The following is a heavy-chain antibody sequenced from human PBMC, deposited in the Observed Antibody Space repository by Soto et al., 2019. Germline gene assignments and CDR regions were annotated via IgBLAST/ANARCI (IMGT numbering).Heavy chain of an antibody. Sequence: GGSLRLSCAASGFTFSSYGMHWVRLAPGKGLEWVAVISYDGSNKYYADSVKGRFTISRDNSKNTLYLQMNSLRAEDTAVYYCALGGYCSSTSCFPWGQGTLVTVSS. CDR1: GFTFSSYG. D-gene: IGHD2-2*01. J-gene: IGHJ5*02. CDR2: ISYDGSNK. V-gene: IGHV3-30*03. CDR3: ALGGYCSSTSCFP.